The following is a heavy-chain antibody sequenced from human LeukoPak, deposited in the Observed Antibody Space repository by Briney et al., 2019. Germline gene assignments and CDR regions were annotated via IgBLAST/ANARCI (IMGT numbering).Heavy chain of an antibody. Sequence: ASVKVSCKASGGTFSSYAISWVRQAPGQGLEWMGGIIPIFGTANYAQKFQGRVTITADESTSTAYMEPSSLRSEDTAVYYCARDPDYGSGTFDYWGQGTLVTVSS. V-gene: IGHV1-69*13. CDR1: GGTFSSYA. J-gene: IGHJ4*02. CDR2: IIPIFGTA. CDR3: ARDPDYGSGTFDY. D-gene: IGHD3-10*01.